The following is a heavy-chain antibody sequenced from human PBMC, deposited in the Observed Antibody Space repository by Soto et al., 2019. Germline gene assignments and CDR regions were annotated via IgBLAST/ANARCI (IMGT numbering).Heavy chain of an antibody. J-gene: IGHJ3*01. V-gene: IGHV3-30-3*01. Sequence: QVQLVESGGGVVQPGESLRLSCVGSGFTFASFPIHWVRQAPGRGLEWLSLVSFDGTNTYSADSVRGRVSMSRDNSRDTSYLEIQHLRSDDTGIYYCAREALRSLDLLYGVFAVWGPGTMVTVSS. CDR1: GFTFASFP. CDR2: VSFDGTNT. D-gene: IGHD1-1*01. CDR3: AREALRSLDLLYGVFAV.